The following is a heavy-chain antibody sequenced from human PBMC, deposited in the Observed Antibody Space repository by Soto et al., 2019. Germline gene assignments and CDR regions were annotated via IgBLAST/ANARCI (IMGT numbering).Heavy chain of an antibody. V-gene: IGHV4-30-4*01. CDR2: IYYSGHA. CDR1: GGSNSSGNYY. CDR3: VGIYTGSDLFDP. Sequence: SETLSLTCTVSGGSNSSGNYYWTWIRQPPGKGLEWIGNIYYSGHAFYNPSLKSRVTISIDTSKNQFSLRLRSVTAADTAVYYCVGIYTGSDLFDPWGQGILVTVSS. D-gene: IGHD3-10*01. J-gene: IGHJ5*02.